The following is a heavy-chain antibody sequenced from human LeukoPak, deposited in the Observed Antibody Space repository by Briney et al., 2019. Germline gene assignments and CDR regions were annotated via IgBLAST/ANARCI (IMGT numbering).Heavy chain of an antibody. D-gene: IGHD5/OR15-5a*01. CDR1: EYTFTDYA. Sequence: ASVKVSCKASEYTFTDYAINWVRQAPGQRLEWMGWINAGNGNTRYSQRFQGRVTITRDTSASTAYMELSSLTSEDTAVYYCARGRWSTTTASYYLDFWGQGTLVTVSS. CDR2: INAGNGNT. CDR3: ARGRWSTTTASYYLDF. J-gene: IGHJ4*02. V-gene: IGHV1-3*01.